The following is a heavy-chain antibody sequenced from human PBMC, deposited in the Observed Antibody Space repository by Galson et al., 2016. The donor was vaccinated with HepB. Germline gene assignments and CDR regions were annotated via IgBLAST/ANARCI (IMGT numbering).Heavy chain of an antibody. Sequence: SLRLSCAASGFSFSGHGMHWVRQAPGKGLEGVAGIWANGITKYSRDSGRFTISRDNSKNTLYLQMNSLRVEVTAVYFCGRDVSMWGLDFRGQGTLVAVSS. CDR1: GFSFSGHG. CDR3: GRDVSMWGLDF. CDR2: IWANGITK. D-gene: IGHD1-26*01. J-gene: IGHJ4*02. V-gene: IGHV3-33*01.